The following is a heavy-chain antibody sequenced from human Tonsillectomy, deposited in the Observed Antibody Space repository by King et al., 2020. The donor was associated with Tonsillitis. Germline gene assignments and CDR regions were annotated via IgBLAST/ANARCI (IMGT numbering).Heavy chain of an antibody. J-gene: IGHJ3*02. V-gene: IGHV3-53*01. CDR3: ARGGTYYYESSGYDVFDI. Sequence: VQLVESGGGLIQPGGSLRLSCAASGFTVSSNYMSWVRQAPGKGLEWVSIIYSGDSTYYADSVKCRFTISRDNSKNTLYLQMNSLRAEDTAVYYCARGGTYYYESSGYDVFDIWGQGTVVTVSS. D-gene: IGHD3-22*01. CDR2: IYSGDST. CDR1: GFTVSSNY.